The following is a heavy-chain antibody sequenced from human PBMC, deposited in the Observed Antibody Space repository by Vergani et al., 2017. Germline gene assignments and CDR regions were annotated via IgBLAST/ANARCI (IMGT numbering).Heavy chain of an antibody. CDR3: ARDVTPVGATEADY. CDR1: GFTFSSYA. J-gene: IGHJ4*02. CDR2: ISYDGSNK. Sequence: QVQLVESGGGVVQPGRSLRLSCAASGFTFSSYAMHWVRQAPGKGLEWVAVISYDGSNKYYADSVKGRLTISRDNSKNTLYLQMNSLRAEDTAVYYCARDVTPVGATEADYWGQGTLVTVSS. V-gene: IGHV3-30*01. D-gene: IGHD1-26*01.